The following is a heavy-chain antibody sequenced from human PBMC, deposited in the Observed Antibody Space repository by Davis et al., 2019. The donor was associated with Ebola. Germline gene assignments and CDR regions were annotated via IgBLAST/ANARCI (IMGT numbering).Heavy chain of an antibody. CDR3: AKVETGR. CDR1: GFTFSSYG. Sequence: GGSLRLSCAASGFTFSSYGMHWVRQAPGKGPEWVAVISYDGSNKYYADSVKGRFTISRDNSKNTLYLQMNSLRAEDTAVYYCAKVETGRWGQGTLVTVSS. CDR2: ISYDGSNK. V-gene: IGHV3-30*18. J-gene: IGHJ4*02. D-gene: IGHD5-24*01.